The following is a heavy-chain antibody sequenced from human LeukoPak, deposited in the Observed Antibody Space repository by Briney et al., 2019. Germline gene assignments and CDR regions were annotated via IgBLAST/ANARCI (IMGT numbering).Heavy chain of an antibody. CDR2: IGGSGDST. J-gene: IGHJ5*02. CDR3: AKLPTGYPNWFDP. V-gene: IGHV3-23*01. Sequence: GGSLRLSCAASGFTFSSYAMSWVRQAPGKGLEWVSAIGGSGDSTYYADSVTGRFTISRDNSKNTLYLQMNSLRAEDTALYYCAKLPTGYPNWFDPWGQGTLVTVSS. D-gene: IGHD3-9*01. CDR1: GFTFSSYA.